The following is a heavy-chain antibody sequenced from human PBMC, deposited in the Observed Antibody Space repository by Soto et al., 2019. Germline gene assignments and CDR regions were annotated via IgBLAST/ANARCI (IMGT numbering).Heavy chain of an antibody. D-gene: IGHD3-9*01. CDR1: GYTFTSYY. Sequence: ASVEVSCKASGYTFTSYYMHWVRQAPGQGLEWMGIINPSGGSTSYAQKFQGRVTMTRDTSKSTVYMELSRLRSEDTAVYYCARGVTYYDILTGYPAFMDVWGKGTTVNV. CDR2: INPSGGST. J-gene: IGHJ6*04. V-gene: IGHV1-46*01. CDR3: ARGVTYYDILTGYPAFMDV.